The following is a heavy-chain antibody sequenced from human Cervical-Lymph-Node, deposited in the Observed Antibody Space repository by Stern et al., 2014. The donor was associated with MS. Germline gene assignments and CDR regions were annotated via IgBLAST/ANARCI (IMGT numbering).Heavy chain of an antibody. Sequence: QVQLQESGPGLVQPSETLSLTCTVSVGSISDYYWNWIRQPAGKGLEWIGRIYCSGATNYNPSLKSRVTMSVDTPKNQFSLKLTSLSAADTAVYYCARQTSVTSSLNFYYGMDVWGQGTTVTVSS. D-gene: IGHD4-17*01. CDR3: ARQTSVTSSLNFYYGMDV. V-gene: IGHV4-4*07. J-gene: IGHJ6*02. CDR2: IYCSGAT. CDR1: VGSISDYY.